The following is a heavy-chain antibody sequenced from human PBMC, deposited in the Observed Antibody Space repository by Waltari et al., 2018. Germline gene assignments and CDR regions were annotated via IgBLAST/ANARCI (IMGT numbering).Heavy chain of an antibody. Sequence: EVQLVESGGGLIQPGGSLRLSCAASGFTVSSNYMSWVRQAPGKGVEWVLVIYSVGSTDYADSVKGRVTIARENSKNTLYLQMNSLRAEDTAVYYCARCIAAGHYYYGMDVWGQGTTVTVSS. CDR3: ARCIAAGHYYYGMDV. J-gene: IGHJ6*02. CDR1: GFTVSSNY. CDR2: IYSVGST. D-gene: IGHD6-6*01. V-gene: IGHV3-53*01.